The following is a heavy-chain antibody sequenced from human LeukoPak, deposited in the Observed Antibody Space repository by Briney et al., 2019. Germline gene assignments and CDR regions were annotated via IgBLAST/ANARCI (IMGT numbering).Heavy chain of an antibody. Sequence: SGTLSLTCTVSGGSITSYYWSWMRQPPGKGPEWIGYIYYGGNTDYNPSLKSRVTMSVDTSKNQFSLKLTSVTAADTAIYYCARIMGFCSSTTCYPRFDPWGQGALVTVSS. J-gene: IGHJ5*02. V-gene: IGHV4-59*01. CDR2: IYYGGNT. D-gene: IGHD2-2*01. CDR1: GGSITSYY. CDR3: ARIMGFCSSTTCYPRFDP.